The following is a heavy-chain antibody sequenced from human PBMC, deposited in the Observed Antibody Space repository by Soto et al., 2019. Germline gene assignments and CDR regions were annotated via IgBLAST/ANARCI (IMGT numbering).Heavy chain of an antibody. V-gene: IGHV4-34*01. CDR2: INHSGST. Sequence: SETLSLTCAVYGGSFSGYYWSWIRQPPGKGLEWIGEINHSGSTNYNPSLKSRVTISVDTSKNQFSLKLSSVTAADTAVYYCARLGYCSGGSCYGGSYWGQGTLVTVSS. CDR3: ARLGYCSGGSCYGGSY. D-gene: IGHD2-15*01. J-gene: IGHJ4*02. CDR1: GGSFSGYY.